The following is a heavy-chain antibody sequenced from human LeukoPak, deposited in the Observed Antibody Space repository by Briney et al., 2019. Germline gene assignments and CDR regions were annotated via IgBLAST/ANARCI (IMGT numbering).Heavy chain of an antibody. CDR2: IQYDGSNK. V-gene: IGHV3-30*02. J-gene: IGHJ4*02. CDR1: GFTFSSYG. CDR3: AKDDCGGDCFADY. D-gene: IGHD2-21*01. Sequence: GGSLRLSCVASGFTFSSYGMHWVRQAPGKGLEWVAFIQYDGSNKYYTGSVKGRFTISRDNSKNTLYLQMNSLRAEDTALYYCAKDDCGGDCFADYWGQGTLVTVSS.